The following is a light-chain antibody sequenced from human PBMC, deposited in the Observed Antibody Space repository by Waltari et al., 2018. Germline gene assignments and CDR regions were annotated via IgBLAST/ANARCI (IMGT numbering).Light chain of an antibody. CDR1: SSNIGSNT. CDR3: AAWDDSLNGHVV. CDR2: SNK. V-gene: IGLV1-44*01. J-gene: IGLJ2*01. Sequence: QSVLTQPPSASGTPGQRVTIPCSGSSSNIGSNTVNWYQQLPGTAPKLLIYSNKQRPSGVPDRFSGSKSGTSASLAISGLQSEDEADYYCAAWDDSLNGHVVFGGGTKLTVL.